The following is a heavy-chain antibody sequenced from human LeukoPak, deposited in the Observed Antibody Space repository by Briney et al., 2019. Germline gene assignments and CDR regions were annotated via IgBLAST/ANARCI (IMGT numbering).Heavy chain of an antibody. V-gene: IGHV1-46*01. CDR1: GGTFSSYA. Sequence: GASVKVSCTASGGTFSSYAISWVRQAPGQGLEWMGIINPSGGSTSYAQKFQGRVTMTRDTSTSTVYMELSSLRSEDTAVYYCARDRDYDFWSGYSQGDAFDIWGQGTMVTVSS. CDR2: INPSGGST. D-gene: IGHD3-3*01. J-gene: IGHJ3*02. CDR3: ARDRDYDFWSGYSQGDAFDI.